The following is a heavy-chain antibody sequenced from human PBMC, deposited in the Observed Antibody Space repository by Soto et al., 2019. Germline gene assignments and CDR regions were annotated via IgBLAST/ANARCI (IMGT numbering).Heavy chain of an antibody. Sequence: SETLSLTSTVSGGSVSNGMYYWSWIRQPTGKGLEWIGNVYFTGTTIYNPSLKSRVTISVDTSKNQFSLKLSSVTAADTAVYYCARDTSVYCSSTSCYYYGMDVWGQGTTVTAP. CDR3: ARDTSVYCSSTSCYYYGMDV. CDR1: GGSVSNGMYY. CDR2: VYFTGTT. J-gene: IGHJ6*02. V-gene: IGHV4-61*01. D-gene: IGHD2-2*01.